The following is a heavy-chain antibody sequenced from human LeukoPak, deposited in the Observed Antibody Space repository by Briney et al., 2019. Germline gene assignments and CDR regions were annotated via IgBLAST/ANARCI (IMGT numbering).Heavy chain of an antibody. J-gene: IGHJ4*02. D-gene: IGHD3-3*01. Sequence: GGSLRLSCAASGFTFSSYAMSWVRQAPGKGLEWVSAISGSGGSTYYADSVKGRFTISRGNSKNTLYLQMNSLRVEDTAVYYCAPGVDAVADYWGQGTLVTVSS. CDR1: GFTFSSYA. CDR2: ISGSGGST. V-gene: IGHV3-23*01. CDR3: APGVDAVADY.